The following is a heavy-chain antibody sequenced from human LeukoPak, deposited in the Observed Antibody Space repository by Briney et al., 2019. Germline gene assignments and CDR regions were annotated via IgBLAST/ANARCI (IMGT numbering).Heavy chain of an antibody. CDR3: AGTYYYGSGIYDF. CDR1: GFTFSDYY. J-gene: IGHJ4*02. CDR2: ISSSGSTI. D-gene: IGHD3-10*01. V-gene: IGHV3-11*04. Sequence: GGPLRLSCAASGFTFSDYYMSWIRQAPGKGLEWVSYISSSGSTIYYADSVKGRFTISRDNAKNSLYLQMNSLRAEDTAVYYCAGTYYYGSGIYDFWGQGTLVTVSS.